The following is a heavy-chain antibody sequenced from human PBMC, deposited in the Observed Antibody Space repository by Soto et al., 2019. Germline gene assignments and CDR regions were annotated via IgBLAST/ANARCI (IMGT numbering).Heavy chain of an antibody. CDR3: ARLDLYYSSFSYYGMDV. V-gene: IGHV5-10-1*01. CDR1: GYSFTSYW. D-gene: IGHD3-10*01. Sequence: PGESLKISCKGSGYSFTSYWISWVRQMPGKGLEWMGRIDPSDSYTNYSPSFQGHVTISADKSISTAYLQWSSLKASDTAMYYCARLDLYYSSFSYYGMDVWGQGTTVTVSS. CDR2: IDPSDSYT. J-gene: IGHJ6*02.